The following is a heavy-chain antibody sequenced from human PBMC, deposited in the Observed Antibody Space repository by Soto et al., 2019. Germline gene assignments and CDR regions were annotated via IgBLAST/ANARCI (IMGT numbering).Heavy chain of an antibody. J-gene: IGHJ6*02. Sequence: EVQLLESGGGLVQPGGSLRLSCAASAFPLSTYGMTWVRQAPGKGLEWVSAITGTGGNTYYVDSVKGRFTSSRDNSKNMLYLQVNSLRVEDTAVYYCARIRGYWYGLDVWGQGTTVTVSS. CDR2: ITGTGGNT. CDR3: ARIRGYWYGLDV. V-gene: IGHV3-23*01. CDR1: AFPLSTYG.